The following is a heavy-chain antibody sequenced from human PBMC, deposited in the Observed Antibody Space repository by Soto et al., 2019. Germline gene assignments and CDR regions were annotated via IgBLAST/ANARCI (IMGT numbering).Heavy chain of an antibody. CDR1: GFTFSTYA. D-gene: IGHD2-15*01. J-gene: IGHJ4*02. V-gene: IGHV3-23*01. CDR3: ATRHLSYCSGGTGNPFDF. CDR2: ISVSGDSA. Sequence: EVQLLESGGGLVQPGGSLRLSCAASGFTFSTYAMNWVRQAPGKGLEWVSTISVSGDSAFFADSVRGRFTISRDNSKNTVYLQMNSLRADDTAMYYCATRHLSYCSGGTGNPFDFWGQGTLVTVSS.